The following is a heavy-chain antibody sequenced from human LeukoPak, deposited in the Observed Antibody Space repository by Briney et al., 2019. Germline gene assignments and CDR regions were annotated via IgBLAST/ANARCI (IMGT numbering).Heavy chain of an antibody. CDR3: ARDTDYYFDY. CDR2: FDPEDGET. D-gene: IGHD4-11*01. V-gene: IGHV1-24*01. J-gene: IGHJ4*02. CDR1: GYTLTELS. Sequence: ASVKVSCKVSGYTLTELSMHWVRQAPGKGLEWMGGFDPEDGETIYAQKLQGRVTMTTDTSTSTAYMELRSLRSDDTAVYYCARDTDYYFDYWGQGTLVTVSS.